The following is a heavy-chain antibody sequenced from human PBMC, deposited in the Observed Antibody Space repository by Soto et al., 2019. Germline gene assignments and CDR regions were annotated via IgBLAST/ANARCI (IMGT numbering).Heavy chain of an antibody. J-gene: IGHJ6*02. V-gene: IGHV3-23*01. Sequence: EVQLLESGGDLVQPGGSLRLSCAVSGFTFSSHAISWVRQAPGKGLEWVSAISGTGVSTFYADSVKGRFTISRDNSKNTLYLQMNSLRVEDTAIYYCAKNRDGYYYTGTDVWGQGTTVTVSS. CDR2: ISGTGVST. CDR3: AKNRDGYYYTGTDV. CDR1: GFTFSSHA.